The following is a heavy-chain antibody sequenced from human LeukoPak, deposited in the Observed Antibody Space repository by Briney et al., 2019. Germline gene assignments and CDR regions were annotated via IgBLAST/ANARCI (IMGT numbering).Heavy chain of an antibody. D-gene: IGHD1-26*01. CDR1: GYTFTGYY. CDR3: ARGAVNSGYYYYGMDV. J-gene: IGHJ6*02. Sequence: ASAKVSCKASGYTFTGYYMHWVRQAPGQGLEWMGWINPNSGGTNYAQKFQGRVTMTRDTSISTAYMELSRLRSDDTAVYYCARGAVNSGYYYYGMDVWGQGTTVTVSS. CDR2: INPNSGGT. V-gene: IGHV1-2*02.